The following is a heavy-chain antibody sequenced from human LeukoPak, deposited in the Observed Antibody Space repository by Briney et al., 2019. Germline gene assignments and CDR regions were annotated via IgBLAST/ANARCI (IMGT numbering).Heavy chain of an antibody. CDR1: GFTFSSYS. CDR3: ARYRGYSSFDY. D-gene: IGHD6-19*01. Sequence: GGSLRLSCAASGFTFSSYSMNWVRQAPGKGLEWVASINPEGSEKSSVDSVKGRFTISRDNTKNSLYLQMTCLRAEDTAVYYCARYRGYSSFDYWGQGSLVTVSA. V-gene: IGHV3-7*01. J-gene: IGHJ4*02. CDR2: INPEGSEK.